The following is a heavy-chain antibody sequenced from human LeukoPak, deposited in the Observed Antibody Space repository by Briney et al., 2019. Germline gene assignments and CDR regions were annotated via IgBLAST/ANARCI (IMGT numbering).Heavy chain of an antibody. CDR3: ARAACGGDCYSGFDY. D-gene: IGHD2-21*01. Sequence: PGGSLRLSCAPSGFIFSDYYMSWIRQAPGKGLEWVSYISSSGSPIYYADSVKGRFTISRDNAKNSLYLQMNSLRAEDTAVYYCARAACGGDCYSGFDYWGQGTLVTVSS. CDR1: GFIFSDYY. J-gene: IGHJ4*02. V-gene: IGHV3-11*04. CDR2: ISSSGSPI.